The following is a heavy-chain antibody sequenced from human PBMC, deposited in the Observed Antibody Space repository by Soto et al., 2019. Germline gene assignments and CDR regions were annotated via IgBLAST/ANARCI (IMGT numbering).Heavy chain of an antibody. CDR2: ISPYSGYT. D-gene: IGHD2-2*01. J-gene: IGHJ4*02. Sequence: ASVKVSCKGFGYSFMKYGINWVRQAPGQGLEWVGWISPYSGYTHSAQKFHGRLTLTTDTAASTAYMELRILRSADTALYYCAREASVLIPAAQHSRFDSWRQRTLVAVSS. V-gene: IGHV1-18*01. CDR3: AREASVLIPAAQHSRFDS. CDR1: GYSFMKYG.